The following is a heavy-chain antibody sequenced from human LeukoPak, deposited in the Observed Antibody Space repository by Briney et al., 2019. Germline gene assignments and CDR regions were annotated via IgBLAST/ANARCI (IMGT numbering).Heavy chain of an antibody. D-gene: IGHD3-10*01. CDR3: ARLFGGLDV. J-gene: IGHJ6*02. CDR2: IYYSGST. Sequence: SETLSLTCTVSGGSISSSSYYWGWIRQPPGEGLEWIGSIYYSGSTYYNPSLKSRVTISVDTSKNQFSLKLSSVTAADTAVYYCARLFGGLDVWGQGTTVTVSS. V-gene: IGHV4-39*01. CDR1: GGSISSSSYY.